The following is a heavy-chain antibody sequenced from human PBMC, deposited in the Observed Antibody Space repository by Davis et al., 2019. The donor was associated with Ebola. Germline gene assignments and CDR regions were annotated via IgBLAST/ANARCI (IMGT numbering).Heavy chain of an antibody. V-gene: IGHV3-13*01. CDR3: ARAGFGSTWFDC. J-gene: IGHJ5*01. CDR2: ISAAGDT. D-gene: IGHD6-13*01. CDR1: GFTFRSYD. Sequence: GESLKISCAASGFTFRSYDMHWVRQATGKGLEWVSAISAAGDTYYPVSVQGRFTISRENAKNSLYLQMNSRRAEDTAVYYGARAGFGSTWFDCWGQGILVTVSS.